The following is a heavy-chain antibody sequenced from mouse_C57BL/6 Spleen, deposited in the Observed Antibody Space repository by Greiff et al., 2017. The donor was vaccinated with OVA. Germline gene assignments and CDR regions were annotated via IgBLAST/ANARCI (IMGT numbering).Heavy chain of an antibody. D-gene: IGHD3-1*01. CDR3: ASLGDWYIDV. Sequence: QVQLQQPGAELVKPGASVKLSCKASGYTFTSYWMHWVKQRPGPGLEWIGMIHPNSGSTNYNEKFKSKATLTVDKSSSTAYMQLSSLTSEDSSVYYCASLGDWYIDVWGTGTTVTVSS. V-gene: IGHV1-64*01. CDR2: IHPNSGST. J-gene: IGHJ1*03. CDR1: GYTFTSYW.